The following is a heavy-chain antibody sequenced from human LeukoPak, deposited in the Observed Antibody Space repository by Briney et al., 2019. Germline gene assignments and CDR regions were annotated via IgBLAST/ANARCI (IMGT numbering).Heavy chain of an antibody. Sequence: SETLSLTCTVSGGSISSYYWSWTRQPPGKGLEWIGYIYYSGSTNYNPSLKSRVTISVDTSKNQFSLKLSSVTAADTAVYYCARVDTASDDAFDIWGQGTMVTVSS. CDR3: ARVDTASDDAFDI. CDR2: IYYSGST. D-gene: IGHD5-18*01. J-gene: IGHJ3*02. V-gene: IGHV4-59*01. CDR1: GGSISSYY.